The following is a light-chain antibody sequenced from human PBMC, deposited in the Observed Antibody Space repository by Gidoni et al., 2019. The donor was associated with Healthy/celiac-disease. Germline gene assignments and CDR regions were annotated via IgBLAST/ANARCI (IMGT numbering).Light chain of an antibody. Sequence: QSVLTQPPSVSPAPGQKVTISCSGSRSNIGNNYVSWYQQLPGPAPKLLIYENNKRPSGIPDRFSGSKSGTSATLGITGLQTGDEADYYCGTWDSSLSAGVFGGGTKLTVL. CDR3: GTWDSSLSAGV. CDR2: ENN. J-gene: IGLJ2*01. V-gene: IGLV1-51*02. CDR1: RSNIGNNY.